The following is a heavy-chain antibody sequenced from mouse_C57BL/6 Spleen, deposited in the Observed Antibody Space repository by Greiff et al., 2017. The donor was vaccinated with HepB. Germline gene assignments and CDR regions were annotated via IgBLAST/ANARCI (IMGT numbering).Heavy chain of an antibody. V-gene: IGHV1-59*01. Sequence: QVQLQQPGAELVRPGTSVKLSCKASGYTFTSYWMHWVKQRPGQGLEWIGVIDPSDSYTNYNQKFKGKATLTVDTSSSTAYMQLSSLTSEDSAVYYCARDYLDYWCQGTTLTVSS. J-gene: IGHJ2*01. CDR1: GYTFTSYW. CDR2: IDPSDSYT. D-gene: IGHD1-1*02. CDR3: ARDYLDY.